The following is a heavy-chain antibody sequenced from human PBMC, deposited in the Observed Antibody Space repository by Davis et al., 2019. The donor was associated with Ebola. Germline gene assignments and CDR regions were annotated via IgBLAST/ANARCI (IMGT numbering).Heavy chain of an antibody. Sequence: AASVKVSCKASGGTFSSDGISWVRQAPGQGLEWMGRIIPIVGIANYAPKFQGRVTITADKSTSTANMEVNSLRSEDTAVYYCARGGTLNLDYGMDVWGQGTTVTVSS. CDR3: ARGGTLNLDYGMDV. J-gene: IGHJ6*02. CDR2: IIPIVGIA. V-gene: IGHV1-69*04. D-gene: IGHD1-14*01. CDR1: GGTFSSDG.